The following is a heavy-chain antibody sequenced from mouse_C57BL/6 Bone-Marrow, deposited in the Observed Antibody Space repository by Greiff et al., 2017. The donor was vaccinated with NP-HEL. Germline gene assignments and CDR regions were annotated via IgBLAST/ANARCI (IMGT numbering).Heavy chain of an antibody. CDR2: INPSSGYT. V-gene: IGHV1-7*01. D-gene: IGHD1-1*01. CDR1: GYTFTSYW. J-gene: IGHJ1*03. Sequence: QVQLQQSGAELAKPGASVKLSCKASGYTFTSYWMHWVKQRPGQGLEWIGYINPSSGYTKYNQKFKDKATLTADKSSSTAYMQLSNLTYEDSAVYYCARRDITTVVDWYFDVWGTGTTVTVSS. CDR3: ARRDITTVVDWYFDV.